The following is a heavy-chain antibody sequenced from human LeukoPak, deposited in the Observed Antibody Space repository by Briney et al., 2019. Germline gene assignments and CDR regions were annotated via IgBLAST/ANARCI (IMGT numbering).Heavy chain of an antibody. D-gene: IGHD6-6*01. CDR2: ISGSCGST. CDR3: AKDSSSYSSSSLDY. V-gene: IGHV3-23*01. J-gene: IGHJ4*02. CDR1: GFTFSSYA. Sequence: GGSLRLSCAASGFTFSSYAMSWVRQAPGKGLEWVSAISGSCGSTYYADSVKGRFTISRDNSKNTLYLQMNSLRAEDTAVYYCAKDSSSYSSSSLDYWGQGTLVTVSS.